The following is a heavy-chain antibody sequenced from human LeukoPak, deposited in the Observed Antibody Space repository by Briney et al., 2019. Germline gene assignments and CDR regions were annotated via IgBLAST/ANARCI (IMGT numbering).Heavy chain of an antibody. Sequence: GGSLRLSFAASGFTFSSYAMSWVRQAPGKGLEWVSSISSSSSYIYYADSVKGRFTISRDNAKNSLYLQMNSLRAEDTAVYYCAASLKGIAAAGPLGYWGQGTLVTVSS. CDR1: GFTFSSYA. V-gene: IGHV3-21*01. CDR3: AASLKGIAAAGPLGY. D-gene: IGHD6-13*01. J-gene: IGHJ4*02. CDR2: ISSSSSYI.